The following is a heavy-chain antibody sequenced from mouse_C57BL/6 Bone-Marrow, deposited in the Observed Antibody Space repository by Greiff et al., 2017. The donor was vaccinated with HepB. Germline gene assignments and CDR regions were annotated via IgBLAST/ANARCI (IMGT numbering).Heavy chain of an antibody. J-gene: IGHJ1*03. D-gene: IGHD1-1*01. CDR3: ARDGITTGDYVYFDV. V-gene: IGHV1-18*01. CDR1: GYTFTDYN. Sequence: EVKLMESGPELVKPGASVKIPCKASGYTFTDYNMDWVKQSHGKSLEWIGDINPNNGGSIYNQKFKGKATLTVDKSSSTAYMELRSLTSEDTAVYYCARDGITTGDYVYFDVWGTGTTVTVSS. CDR2: INPNNGGS.